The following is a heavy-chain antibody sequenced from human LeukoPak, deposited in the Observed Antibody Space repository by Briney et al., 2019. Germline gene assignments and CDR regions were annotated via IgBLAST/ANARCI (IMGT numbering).Heavy chain of an antibody. V-gene: IGHV5-51*01. Sequence: GESLKISCKGSGHSFTSYWIGWVRQMPGKGLEWMGIIYPGDSDTRYSPSFQGQVTISADKSISTAYLQWSSLKASDTAMYYCARLGSYDSSGYYYGYFDYWGQGTLVTVSS. J-gene: IGHJ4*02. CDR1: GHSFTSYW. CDR2: IYPGDSDT. D-gene: IGHD3-22*01. CDR3: ARLGSYDSSGYYYGYFDY.